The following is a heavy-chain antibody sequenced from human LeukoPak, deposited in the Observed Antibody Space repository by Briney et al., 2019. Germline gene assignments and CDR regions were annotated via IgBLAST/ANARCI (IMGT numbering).Heavy chain of an antibody. D-gene: IGHD6-19*01. Sequence: ASVKVSCKASGYTFTGYYMHWVRQAPGQGLEWMGWINPKSGNTGYAQKFQGRVTITRNTSISTAYMEVSSLRYEDTAVYYCARRAVDNSYYYYMDVWGKGTTVTVSS. CDR3: ARRAVDNSYYYYMDV. V-gene: IGHV1-8*03. CDR1: GYTFTGYY. CDR2: INPKSGNT. J-gene: IGHJ6*03.